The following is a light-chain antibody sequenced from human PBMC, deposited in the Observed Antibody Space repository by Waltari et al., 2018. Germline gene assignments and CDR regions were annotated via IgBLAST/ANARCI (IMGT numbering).Light chain of an antibody. CDR2: EVS. J-gene: IGLJ1*01. Sequence: QSALTQPPSASGSPGQSVTIPCPGTSSDVGGSNYVPRYQQHPGKAPKLMIYEVSKRPSGVPDRFSGSKSGNTASLTVSGLQAEDEADYYCSSYAGSNNFEVFGTGTKVTVL. CDR3: SSYAGSNNFEV. V-gene: IGLV2-8*01. CDR1: SSDVGGSNY.